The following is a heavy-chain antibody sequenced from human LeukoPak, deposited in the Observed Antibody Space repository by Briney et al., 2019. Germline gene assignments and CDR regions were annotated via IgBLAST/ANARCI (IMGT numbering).Heavy chain of an antibody. D-gene: IGHD5-18*01. CDR3: ARRPTAMVTSVDY. V-gene: IGHV4-34*01. CDR1: GGSFSGYY. J-gene: IGHJ4*02. CDR2: INHSGST. Sequence: SETLSLTCAVYGGSFSGYYWSWIRQPPGKGLEWIGEINHSGSTNYNPSLKSRVTISVDTSKNQFSLKLSSVTAADTAVYYCARRPTAMVTSVDYGGQGTLVTVSS.